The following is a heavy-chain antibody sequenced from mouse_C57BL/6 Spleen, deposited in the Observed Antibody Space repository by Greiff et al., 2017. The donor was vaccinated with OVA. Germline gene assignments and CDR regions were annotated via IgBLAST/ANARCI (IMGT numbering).Heavy chain of an antibody. CDR3: ARGYGTFDY. J-gene: IGHJ2*01. D-gene: IGHD1-1*01. CDR2: ISDGGSYT. CDR1: GFTFSSYA. V-gene: IGHV5-4*01. Sequence: EVQLVESGGGLVKPGGSLKLSCAASGFTFSSYAMCWVRQTPEKRLEWVATISDGGSYTYYPDNVKGRFTISRDNAKNNLYLQMSHLKSEDTAMYYCARGYGTFDYWGQGTTLTVSS.